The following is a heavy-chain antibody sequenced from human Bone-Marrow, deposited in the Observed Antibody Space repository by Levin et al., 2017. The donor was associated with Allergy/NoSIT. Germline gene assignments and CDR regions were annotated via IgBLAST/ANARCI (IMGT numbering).Heavy chain of an antibody. V-gene: IGHV1-18*01. CDR2: INTNNGKT. CDR3: ARAWEYHGSGTNVPPDY. D-gene: IGHD3-10*01. CDR1: GYTFTTYG. J-gene: IGHJ4*02. Sequence: GESLKISCKASGYTFTTYGISWVRQAPGQGLEWMGWINTNNGKTNYVQKLQGRVTMTRDTSTSTAYMELRSLRSDDTAVYYCARAWEYHGSGTNVPPDYWGQGTLVTVSS.